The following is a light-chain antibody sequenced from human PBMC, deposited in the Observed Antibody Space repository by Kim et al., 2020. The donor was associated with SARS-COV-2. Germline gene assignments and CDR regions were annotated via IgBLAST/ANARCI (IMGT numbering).Light chain of an antibody. CDR3: TSYRSSGYV. CDR1: SSDVGGYNY. J-gene: IGLJ1*01. CDR2: DVF. Sequence: QSALTQPASVSGSPGQSITISCTGTSSDVGGYNYVSWYQQYPGKAPKLIIYDVFKRPSGVSNRFSGSKSGNTASLTISGLQAEDEAAYYCTSYRSSGYVFGTGTKVTVL. V-gene: IGLV2-14*03.